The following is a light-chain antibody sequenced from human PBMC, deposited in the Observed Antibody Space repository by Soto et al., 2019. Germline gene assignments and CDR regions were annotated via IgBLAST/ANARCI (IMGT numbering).Light chain of an antibody. CDR1: QSVSSY. CDR2: DAS. J-gene: IGKJ5*01. Sequence: EIVLTQSPATLSLSPGERATLSFRASQSVSSYLAWYQQKPGQAPRLLIYDASNRATGFPARFSGSGSGTDFTLTISSLEPEDFAVYYCQQRSDWPITFGQGTRLEIK. CDR3: QQRSDWPIT. V-gene: IGKV3-11*01.